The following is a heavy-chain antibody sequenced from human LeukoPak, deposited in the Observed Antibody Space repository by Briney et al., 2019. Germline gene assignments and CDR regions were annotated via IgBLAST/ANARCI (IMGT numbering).Heavy chain of an antibody. CDR1: GGTFSSYA. D-gene: IGHD5-18*01. CDR3: ARDWGSYGYSYFQH. Sequence: ASVEVSCEASGGTFSSYAISWVRQAPGQGLEWMGGIIPIFGTANYAQKFQGRVTITADESTSTAYMELSSLRSEDTAVYYCARDWGSYGYSYFQHWGQGTLVTVSS. CDR2: IIPIFGTA. V-gene: IGHV1-69*13. J-gene: IGHJ1*01.